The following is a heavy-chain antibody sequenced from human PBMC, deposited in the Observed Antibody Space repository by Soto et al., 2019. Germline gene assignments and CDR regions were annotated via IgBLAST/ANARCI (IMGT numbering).Heavy chain of an antibody. Sequence: EVQLLESGGGLVQPGGSLRLSCAASGFTFSTYALSWVRQAPGKGLEWVSAIRGGGGSTYYADSVKGRFTISRDNSKNTLYLQINSLRAEDTAGYYGAYTSGTYFATQQNWGQGTLVTVSS. J-gene: IGHJ4*02. CDR1: GFTFSTYA. V-gene: IGHV3-23*01. CDR3: AYTSGTYFATQQN. D-gene: IGHD3-10*01. CDR2: IRGGGGST.